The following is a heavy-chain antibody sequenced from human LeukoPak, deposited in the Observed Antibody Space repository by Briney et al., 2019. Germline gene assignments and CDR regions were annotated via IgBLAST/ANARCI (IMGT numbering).Heavy chain of an antibody. Sequence: GGSLRLSCAASGFTFSDYYMGWIRQAPGKGLEWVSYISSSGSTIYYADSVKGRFTISRDNAKNSLYLQMNSLRAEDTAVYYCARVGLYDILDYGMDVWGQGTTVTVSS. J-gene: IGHJ6*02. V-gene: IGHV3-11*01. CDR1: GFTFSDYY. CDR3: ARVGLYDILDYGMDV. CDR2: ISSSGSTI. D-gene: IGHD3-9*01.